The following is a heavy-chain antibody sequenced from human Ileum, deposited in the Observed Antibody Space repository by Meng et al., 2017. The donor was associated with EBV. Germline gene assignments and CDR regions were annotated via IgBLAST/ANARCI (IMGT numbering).Heavy chain of an antibody. D-gene: IGHD1-1*01. Sequence: PLTESGPGLLKPSETLSLTRTVSGDSVTSHSWSWIRQPPGKGLEWIGYIYNGETTDYNPSLENRVTISIDTSMNQLSLRLTSVTAADTAVYFCVSGGFTTIDYWGQGTLVTVSS. CDR1: GDSVTSHS. CDR3: VSGGFTTIDY. CDR2: IYNGETT. J-gene: IGHJ4*02. V-gene: IGHV4-59*02.